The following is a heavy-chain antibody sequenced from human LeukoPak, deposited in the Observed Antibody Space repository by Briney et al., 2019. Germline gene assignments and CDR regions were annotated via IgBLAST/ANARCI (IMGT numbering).Heavy chain of an antibody. CDR3: ARHASPSSWVDY. CDR2: IYYSGTT. D-gene: IGHD6-13*01. J-gene: IGHJ4*02. V-gene: IGHV4-59*08. Sequence: SETLSLTCTVSGGSTSSYYWSWIRQPPGKGLEWIGYIYYSGTTNYNPSLKSRVTISVDTSKNQFSLKLSSVTAADTAVYYCARHASPSSWVDYWGQGTLVTVSS. CDR1: GGSTSSYY.